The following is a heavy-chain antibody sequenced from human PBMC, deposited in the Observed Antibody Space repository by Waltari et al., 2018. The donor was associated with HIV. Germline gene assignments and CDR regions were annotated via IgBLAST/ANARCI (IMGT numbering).Heavy chain of an antibody. CDR1: GGSISSYS. CDR2: IYYSGST. V-gene: IGHV4-59*01. J-gene: IGHJ2*01. D-gene: IGHD3-22*01. Sequence: QVQLQESGPGLVKPSETLSLTCTVSGGSISSYSWSWIRQPPGKGLEWIGYIYYSGSTNYNPSLKSRVTISVDTSKNQFSLKLSSVTAADTAVYYCARGDSSGSDGWYFDLWGRGTLVTVSS. CDR3: ARGDSSGSDGWYFDL.